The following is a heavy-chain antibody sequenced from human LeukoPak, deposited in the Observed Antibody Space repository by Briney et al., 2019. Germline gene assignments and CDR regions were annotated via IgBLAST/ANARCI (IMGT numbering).Heavy chain of an antibody. V-gene: IGHV3-21*01. Sequence: PGGSLRLSCAASGFTFSSYSMNWVRQAPGKGLEWVSSISSSSSYIYYADSVKGRFTISRDNAKNSLYLQMNSLRAEDTAVYYCARARHYYGQGDAFDIWGQGTMVTVSS. CDR2: ISSSSSYI. D-gene: IGHD3-10*01. J-gene: IGHJ3*02. CDR3: ARARHYYGQGDAFDI. CDR1: GFTFSSYS.